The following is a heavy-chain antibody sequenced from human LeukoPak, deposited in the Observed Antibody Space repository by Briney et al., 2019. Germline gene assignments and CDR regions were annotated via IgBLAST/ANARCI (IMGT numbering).Heavy chain of an antibody. Sequence: NASETLSLTCTVSGGAISSHYWSWIRQPPGKGLEWIGYISDSGSTIYNPSLKSRVTILGDTSKNQFSLKLSSVTAADTAVYYCARGVTADPWGQGTLVTVSS. D-gene: IGHD1-20*01. J-gene: IGHJ5*02. CDR3: ARGVTADP. V-gene: IGHV4-59*11. CDR2: ISDSGST. CDR1: GGAISSHY.